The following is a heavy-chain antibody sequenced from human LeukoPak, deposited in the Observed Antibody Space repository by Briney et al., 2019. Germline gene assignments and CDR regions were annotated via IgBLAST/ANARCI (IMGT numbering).Heavy chain of an antibody. V-gene: IGHV3-7*01. CDR2: IKQDGSEK. CDR3: AREFNSFLADCSGGQCLFMS. D-gene: IGHD2-15*01. J-gene: IGHJ4*02. Sequence: PGGSLRLSCAASHFTFTSYWMSWVRQAPGKGLEWVANIKQDGSEKYYVDSVKGRFTISRDNAKNSLYLQMNSLRAEDTAMYYCAREFNSFLADCSGGQCLFMSWGQGILVTVSS. CDR1: HFTFTSYW.